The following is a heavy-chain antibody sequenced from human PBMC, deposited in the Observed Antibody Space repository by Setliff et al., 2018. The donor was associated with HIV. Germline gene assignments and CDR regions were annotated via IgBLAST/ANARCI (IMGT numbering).Heavy chain of an antibody. CDR3: ARQTGLRGYYGSNSLYYFDY. Sequence: SETLSLTCAVYGGSFSGYYWSWIRQPPGKGLEWIGEFNHGRSTNNNPSLKSRVTISGDTTKNQFSLILSPVTAADTAVYYCARQTGLRGYYGSNSLYYFDYWGKGMLVTVSS. V-gene: IGHV4-34*01. CDR1: GGSFSGYY. J-gene: IGHJ4*02. CDR2: FNHGRST. D-gene: IGHD3-10*01.